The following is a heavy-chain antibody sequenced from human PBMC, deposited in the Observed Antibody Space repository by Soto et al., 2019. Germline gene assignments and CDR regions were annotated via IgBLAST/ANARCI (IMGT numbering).Heavy chain of an antibody. CDR3: ARVSVSHARYCSGGSCYSDYYYMDV. J-gene: IGHJ6*03. CDR1: GGSISSYY. D-gene: IGHD2-15*01. V-gene: IGHV4-59*01. Sequence: PSETLSLTCTVSGGSISSYYWSWIRQPPGKGLEWIGYIYYSGSTNYNPSLKSRVTISVDTSKNQFSLKLSSVTAADTAVYYCARVSVSHARYCSGGSCYSDYYYMDVWGKGTTVTVYS. CDR2: IYYSGST.